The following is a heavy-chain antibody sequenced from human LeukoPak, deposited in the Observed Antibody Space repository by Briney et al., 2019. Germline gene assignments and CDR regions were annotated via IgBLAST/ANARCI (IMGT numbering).Heavy chain of an antibody. CDR3: ARTFYDTLDSDAFDF. CDR1: GYTFTGYY. J-gene: IGHJ3*01. Sequence: ASVKVSCKASGYTFTGYYMHWVRQAPGQGLEWMGWINPDSGGTNNAQKFQGRVTMTRDTSISTAYMELSRLRSDDTAVYYCARTFYDTLDSDAFDFWGQGAMVIVSS. CDR2: INPDSGGT. D-gene: IGHD2/OR15-2a*01. V-gene: IGHV1-2*02.